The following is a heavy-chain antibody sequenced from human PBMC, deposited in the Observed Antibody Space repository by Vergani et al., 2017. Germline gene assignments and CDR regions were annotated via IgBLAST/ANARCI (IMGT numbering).Heavy chain of an antibody. J-gene: IGHJ4*02. Sequence: EVMLVQSGAEVKKPGESLKISCKYSESSFISNEIAWVRQMSGKGLQWMRNINPIDSKIAYSPSFQGPAIMSLDKSITTAYLQWRSLKASDTAIYYCTRHVPCGDGACLHFDHWGQGTQFTVSS. CDR2: INPIDSKI. CDR3: TRHVPCGDGACLHFDH. CDR1: ESSFISNE. V-gene: IGHV5-51*01. D-gene: IGHD2-21*01.